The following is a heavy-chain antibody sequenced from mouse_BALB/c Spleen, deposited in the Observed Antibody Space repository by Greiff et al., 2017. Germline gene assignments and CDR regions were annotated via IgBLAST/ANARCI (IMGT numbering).Heavy chain of an antibody. CDR1: GYSITSGYY. CDR2: ISYSGST. CDR3: ARRAYGNYDYAMDY. V-gene: IGHV3-2*02. Sequence: EVQLQQSGPGLVKPSQSLSLTCSVTGYSITSGYYWNWIRQFPGNKLEWMGYISYSGSTSYNPSLKSRISITRDTSKNQFFLQLNSVTTEDTATYYCARRAYGNYDYAMDYWGQGTSVTVSS. D-gene: IGHD2-1*01. J-gene: IGHJ4*01.